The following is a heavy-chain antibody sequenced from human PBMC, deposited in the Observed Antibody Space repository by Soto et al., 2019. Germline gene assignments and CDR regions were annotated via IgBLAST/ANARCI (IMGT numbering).Heavy chain of an antibody. CDR1: GYSLTSYY. D-gene: IGHD3-10*02. Sequence: QVHLVQSGAEVKKPGASVKVSCKASGYSLTSYYMHWMRQAPGQGLEWMGITNPGDGSTRYAQKFKGRVTMTSDTSTSTVYMEMSSLTSEDTGVYYCARSYVTSRPIDYWGQGTLVTVSS. V-gene: IGHV1-46*01. CDR2: TNPGDGST. J-gene: IGHJ4*02. CDR3: ARSYVTSRPIDY.